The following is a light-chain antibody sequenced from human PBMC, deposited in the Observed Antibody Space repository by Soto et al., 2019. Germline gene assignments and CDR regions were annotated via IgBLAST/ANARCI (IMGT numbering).Light chain of an antibody. J-gene: IGKJ4*01. V-gene: IGKV1-27*01. Sequence: DIQMTQSPSSLSASVGDRVNITCRASQGISNYLAWYQQKPGEVPKLLIFTASTLQSGVPSRFSGSGSGTDFTLTISSLQPEDVATYYCQKYNSAPLTFDGGTKVEIK. CDR3: QKYNSAPLT. CDR2: TAS. CDR1: QGISNY.